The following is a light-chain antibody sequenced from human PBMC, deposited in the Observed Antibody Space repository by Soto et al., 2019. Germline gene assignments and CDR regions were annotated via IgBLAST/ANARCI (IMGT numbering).Light chain of an antibody. CDR1: SSDVGGYNF. CDR2: EVS. J-gene: IGLJ2*01. CDR3: SSYAGSNDLHII. Sequence: QSVLTQPPSAAGSPGQSVTMSCTGTSSDVGGYNFVSWYQQHPGKAPKLMIYEVSKRPSGVPDRFSGSKSGSTASLTVSGLHAEDEADYYCSSYAGSNDLHIIFGGGTKLTVL. V-gene: IGLV2-8*01.